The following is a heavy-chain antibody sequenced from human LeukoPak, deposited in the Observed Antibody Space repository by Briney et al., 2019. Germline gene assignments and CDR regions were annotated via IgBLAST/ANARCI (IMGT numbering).Heavy chain of an antibody. CDR1: RGTFSSYT. V-gene: IGHV1-69*01. Sequence: ASVKVSCKPSRGTFSSYTINWVRQAPGQGLEWMGGIIPIFSTANYAQKFQGRVTITADESMTTVYMELSSLRSEDTAVYYCAKESGSAWSPLDYWGQGTLVTVSS. J-gene: IGHJ4*02. D-gene: IGHD6-19*01. CDR2: IIPIFSTA. CDR3: AKESGSAWSPLDY.